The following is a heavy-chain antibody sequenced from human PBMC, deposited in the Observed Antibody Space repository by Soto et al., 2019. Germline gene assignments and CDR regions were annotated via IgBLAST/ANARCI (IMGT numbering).Heavy chain of an antibody. CDR2: ISRDGIGT. J-gene: IGHJ4*02. Sequence: EVQLVESGGGLVQPGGSLRLSCAASGFTFTTYWMHWVRQAPGKGLVWVSRISRDGIGTTYAESVKGRFTISRDNTKNTRYLQMNSLRVEDTAVYYCGPLGNFGVVMGHWGQGTLVTVSS. D-gene: IGHD3-3*01. CDR1: GFTFTTYW. V-gene: IGHV3-74*03. CDR3: GPLGNFGVVMGH.